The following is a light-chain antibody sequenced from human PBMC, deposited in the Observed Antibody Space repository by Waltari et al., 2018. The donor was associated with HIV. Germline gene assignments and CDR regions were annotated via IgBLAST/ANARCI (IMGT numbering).Light chain of an antibody. CDR1: NSHIGAGLY. CDR2: DNN. V-gene: IGLV1-40*01. Sequence: QSAPTQPPIVPAVPGLAVTTLCSGCNSHIGAGLYVHWFQPVPGTAPRPLIYDNNNRPSGVPDRFAGSKSGTSASLAINGRQSEDEADYYCQSYDSRLSGSVVFGGGTKVTVL. J-gene: IGLJ2*01. CDR3: QSYDSRLSGSVV.